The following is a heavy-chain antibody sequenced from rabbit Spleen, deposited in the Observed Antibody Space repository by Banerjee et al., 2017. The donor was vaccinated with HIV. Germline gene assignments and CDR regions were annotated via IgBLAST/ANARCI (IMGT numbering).Heavy chain of an antibody. J-gene: IGHJ4*01. D-gene: IGHD8-1*01. CDR1: GFDFNIYG. V-gene: IGHV1S47*01. Sequence: QEQLVESGGGLVQPGGSLKLSCKASGFDFNIYGVSWVRQAPGKGLEWIGYIDPLFGSTHYATWVNGRFTMSSHNAQNTLYLQLNSLTAADTATYFCARDDNGSSDVFELWGPGTL. CDR2: IDPLFGST. CDR3: ARDDNGSSDVFEL.